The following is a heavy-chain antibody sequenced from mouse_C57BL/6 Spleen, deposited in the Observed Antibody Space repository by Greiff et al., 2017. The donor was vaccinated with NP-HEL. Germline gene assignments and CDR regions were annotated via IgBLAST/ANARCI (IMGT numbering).Heavy chain of an antibody. Sequence: EVQLVESGGGLVQPKGSLKLSCAASGFSFNTYAMNWVRQAPGKGLEWVARIRSKSNNYATYYADSVKDRFTISRDDSESMLYLQMNNLKTEDTAMYYCVRHKDYDYDEGMDYWGQGTSVTVSS. CDR1: GFSFNTYA. D-gene: IGHD2-4*01. J-gene: IGHJ4*01. CDR2: IRSKSNNYAT. V-gene: IGHV10-1*01. CDR3: VRHKDYDYDEGMDY.